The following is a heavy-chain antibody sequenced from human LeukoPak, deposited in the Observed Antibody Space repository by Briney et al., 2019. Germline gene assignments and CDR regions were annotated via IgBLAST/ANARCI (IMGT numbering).Heavy chain of an antibody. Sequence: GGSLRLSCAASGFTFSSYAMHWVRQAPGKGLEWVAVISYDGSNKYYADSVKGRFTISRDNSKNTLYLQMNSLRAEDTAVYYCARESAYGYNWNDGRYYGMDVWGQGTTVTVSS. CDR2: ISYDGSNK. V-gene: IGHV3-30*04. CDR1: GFTFSSYA. CDR3: ARESAYGYNWNDGRYYGMDV. J-gene: IGHJ6*02. D-gene: IGHD1-20*01.